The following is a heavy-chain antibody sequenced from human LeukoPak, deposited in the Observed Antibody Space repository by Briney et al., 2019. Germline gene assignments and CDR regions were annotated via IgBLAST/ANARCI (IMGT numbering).Heavy chain of an antibody. CDR2: INHSGST. V-gene: IGHV4-34*01. D-gene: IGHD7-27*01. Sequence: SETLSLTCAVCDGSFSGYYWSWIRQPPGKGLEWIGEINHSGSTNYNPSLKSRVTISVDTSKNQFSLKLSSVTAADTAVYYCARDRGSNWGIDYWGQGTLVTVSS. CDR1: DGSFSGYY. J-gene: IGHJ4*02. CDR3: ARDRGSNWGIDY.